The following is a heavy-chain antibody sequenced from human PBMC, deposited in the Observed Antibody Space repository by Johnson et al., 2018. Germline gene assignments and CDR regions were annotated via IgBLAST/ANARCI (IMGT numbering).Heavy chain of an antibody. J-gene: IGHJ6*03. Sequence: QVQLQESGPGLVKPSETLSLTCGVSGTSIRSNYWTWIRQPPGKGLECIGYIYYSGNTNYNPSLKSRVTISVDTSKNQFSLKLSSVTAADTAVYYCARVPPYYYYIDVWGKGTTVTVSS. V-gene: IGHV4-59*01. CDR2: IYYSGNT. CDR1: GTSIRSNY. CDR3: ARVPPYYYYIDV.